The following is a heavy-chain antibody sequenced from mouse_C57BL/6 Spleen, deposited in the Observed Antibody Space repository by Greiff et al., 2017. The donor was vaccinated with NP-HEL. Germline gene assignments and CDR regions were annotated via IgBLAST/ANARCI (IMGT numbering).Heavy chain of an antibody. V-gene: IGHV1-76*01. CDR3: ARSRDGNYFDY. CDR1: GYTFTDYY. J-gene: IGHJ2*01. CDR2: IYPGSGNT. Sequence: VQLQQSGAELVRPGASVKLSCKASGYTFTDYYINWVKQRPGQGLEWIARIYPGSGNTYYNEKFEGKATLTAEKSSSTAYMQLSSLTSEDSAVYCCARSRDGNYFDYWGQGTTLTVSS. D-gene: IGHD2-1*01.